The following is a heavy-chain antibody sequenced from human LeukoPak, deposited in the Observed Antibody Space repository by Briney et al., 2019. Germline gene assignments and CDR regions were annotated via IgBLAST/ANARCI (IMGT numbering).Heavy chain of an antibody. CDR2: IWYDGSNK. Sequence: GGSLRLSCAASGFTFSSYGMHWVRQAPGKGLEWVAVIWYDGSNKYYADPVKGRFTISRDNSKNTLYLQMNSLRAEDTAVYYCAGYDSSGYYYSVSAFDIWGQGTMVTVSS. CDR3: AGYDSSGYYYSVSAFDI. CDR1: GFTFSSYG. V-gene: IGHV3-33*01. J-gene: IGHJ3*02. D-gene: IGHD3-22*01.